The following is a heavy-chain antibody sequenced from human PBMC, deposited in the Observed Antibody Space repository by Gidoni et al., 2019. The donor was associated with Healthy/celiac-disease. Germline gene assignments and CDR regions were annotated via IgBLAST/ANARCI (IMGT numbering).Heavy chain of an antibody. CDR2: IYYSGST. J-gene: IGHJ2*01. V-gene: IGHV4-59*01. CDR3: AGSPGTPGWYFDL. D-gene: IGHD1-1*01. CDR1: GGSISSYY. Sequence: QVQLQESGPGLVKPSETLSLTCTVSGGSISSYYWSWIRQPPGKGLEWIGYIYYSGSTNYNPSLKSRVTISVDTSKNQFSLKLSSVTAADTAVYYCAGSPGTPGWYFDLWGRGTLVTVSS.